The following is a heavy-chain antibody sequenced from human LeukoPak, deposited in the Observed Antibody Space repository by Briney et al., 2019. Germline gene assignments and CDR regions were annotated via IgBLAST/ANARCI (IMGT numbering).Heavy chain of an antibody. Sequence: SETLSLTCTVSGGSVSSGSYYWSWIRQPPGKGLEWIGEINHSGSTNYNPSLKSRVTISVDTSKNQFSLKLSSVTAADTAVYYCARGPTGVFGYWGQGTLVTVSS. V-gene: IGHV4-39*07. CDR2: INHSGST. J-gene: IGHJ4*02. D-gene: IGHD1-1*01. CDR3: ARGPTGVFGY. CDR1: GGSVSSGSYY.